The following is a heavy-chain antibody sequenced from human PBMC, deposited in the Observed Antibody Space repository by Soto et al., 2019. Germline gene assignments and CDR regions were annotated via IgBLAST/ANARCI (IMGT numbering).Heavy chain of an antibody. D-gene: IGHD6-13*01. J-gene: IGHJ5*02. CDR3: ARRERAAGTDWWFDP. CDR2: IYYSGST. V-gene: IGHV4-39*01. CDR1: GGSISSSSFH. Sequence: QLQLQESGPGLVKPSETLSLTCTVSGGSISSSSFHWGWIRQPPGKGLECIGSIYYSGSTYYSPSLKSRVTISVDTSQNQFSLKLSSVTAADTAVYYCARRERAAGTDWWFDPWGQGTLVTVSS.